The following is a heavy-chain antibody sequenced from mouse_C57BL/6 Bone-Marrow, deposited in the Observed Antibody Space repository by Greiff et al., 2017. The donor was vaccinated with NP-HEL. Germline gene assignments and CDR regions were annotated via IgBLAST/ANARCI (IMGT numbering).Heavy chain of an antibody. CDR2: IDPEDGDT. Sequence: VHVKQSGAELVRPGASVKLSCTASGFNIKDYYMHWVKQRPEQGLEWIGRIDPEDGDTEYAPKFQGKATMTADTSSNTAYLQLSSLTSEDTAVYYCTSRRGFAYWGQGTLVTVSA. V-gene: IGHV14-1*01. J-gene: IGHJ3*01. CDR1: GFNIKDYY. CDR3: TSRRGFAY.